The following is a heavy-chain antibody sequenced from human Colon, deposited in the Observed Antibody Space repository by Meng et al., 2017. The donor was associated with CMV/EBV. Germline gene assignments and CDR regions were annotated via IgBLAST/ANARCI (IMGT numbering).Heavy chain of an antibody. CDR2: IDPKSGGT. J-gene: IGHJ4*02. CDR1: GYTFTDYY. D-gene: IGHD3/OR15-3a*01. Sequence: ASVKVSCKPSGYTFTDYYIHWVRQAPGQGLEWMGWIDPKSGGTKYPQTFQGRVTMTRDTPMTTAYLELSRLRSDDTAIYYCARSEFWNSFYNHIDFDSWGQGTLVTVSS. V-gene: IGHV1-2*02. CDR3: ARSEFWNSFYNHIDFDS.